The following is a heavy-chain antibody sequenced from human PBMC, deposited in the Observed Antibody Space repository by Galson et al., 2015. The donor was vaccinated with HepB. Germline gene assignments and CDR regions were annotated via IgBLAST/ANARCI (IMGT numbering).Heavy chain of an antibody. Sequence: SLRLSCAASGFIFSGYWMHWVRHAPGKGLVWVSRIKSDGTTTSYADSVKGRFTISRDNAKNTLYLQMNSLRAEDTAEYYCARGNYYDTSGYPTSLGNWGQGTLVIVSS. CDR2: IKSDGTTT. V-gene: IGHV3-74*01. CDR3: ARGNYYDTSGYPTSLGN. D-gene: IGHD3-22*01. J-gene: IGHJ4*02. CDR1: GFIFSGYW.